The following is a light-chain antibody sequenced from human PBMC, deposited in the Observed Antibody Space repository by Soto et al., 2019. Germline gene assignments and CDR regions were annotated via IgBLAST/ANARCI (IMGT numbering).Light chain of an antibody. CDR3: KQYNSYSLT. CDR1: QSIGGW. Sequence: DIQMNQSRHNWTASVRESVLISYLSCQSIGGWLAWYQEKPGKAPKLLIYYASSFECGVTSRFGGRVCVRYLTSTFSSLQPDDVASHYCKQYNSYSLTFGRGTKVDIK. CDR2: YAS. V-gene: IGKV1-5*01. J-gene: IGKJ1*01.